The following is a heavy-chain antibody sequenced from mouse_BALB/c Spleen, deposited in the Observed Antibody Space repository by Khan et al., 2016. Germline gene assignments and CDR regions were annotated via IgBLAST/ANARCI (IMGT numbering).Heavy chain of an antibody. CDR2: ISSGGGST. Sequence: EVQLLESGGGLVKPGGSLKLSCAASGFAFSSYDMSWVRQTPEKRLEWVAYISSGGGSTYYPDTVKGRFTISRDNAKNTLYLQMSSLKSEDTAMYYCARHMFAYWGQGTLVTVSA. V-gene: IGHV5-12-1*01. CDR1: GFAFSSYD. CDR3: ARHMFAY. J-gene: IGHJ3*01.